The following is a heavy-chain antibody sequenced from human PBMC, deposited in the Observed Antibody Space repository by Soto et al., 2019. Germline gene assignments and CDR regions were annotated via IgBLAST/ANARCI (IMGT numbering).Heavy chain of an antibody. Sequence: SETLSLTCAVYGGSFSGYYWSWIRQPPGKGLEWIGEINHSGSTNYNPSLKRRVTISVDKSKNQISLKLSSVTAADTAVYYCARVYSGYDYFDYWGQGTLVTVSS. J-gene: IGHJ4*02. CDR2: INHSGST. CDR1: GGSFSGYY. D-gene: IGHD5-12*01. CDR3: ARVYSGYDYFDY. V-gene: IGHV4-34*01.